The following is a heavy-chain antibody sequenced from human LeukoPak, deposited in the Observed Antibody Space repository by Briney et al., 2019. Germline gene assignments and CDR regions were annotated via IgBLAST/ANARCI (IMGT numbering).Heavy chain of an antibody. D-gene: IGHD3-22*01. CDR3: ARVGARYYYDSSGYGPHDAFDI. CDR1: GGSISTSNYY. Sequence: SETLSLTCTVSGGSISTSNYYWGWIRQPPGKGLEWIGNIFYSGSTYYGPSLKSRLTISLDTSKNQFSLKLSSVTAADTAVYYCARVGARYYYDSSGYGPHDAFDIWGQGTMVTVSS. J-gene: IGHJ3*02. V-gene: IGHV4-39*07. CDR2: IFYSGST.